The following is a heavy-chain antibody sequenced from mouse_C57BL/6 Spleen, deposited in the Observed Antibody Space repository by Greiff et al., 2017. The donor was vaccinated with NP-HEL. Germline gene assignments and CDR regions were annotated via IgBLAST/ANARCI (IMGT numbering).Heavy chain of an antibody. Sequence: VQLQQSGAELVKPGASVKISCKASGYAFSSYWMNWVKQRPGKGLEWFGQIYPGDGDTNYNGKFKGKATLTADKSSSTAYMQLSSLTSEDSAVYFCARSDYSNFFDYWGQGTTLTVSS. CDR1: GYAFSSYW. CDR3: ARSDYSNFFDY. V-gene: IGHV1-80*01. D-gene: IGHD2-5*01. CDR2: IYPGDGDT. J-gene: IGHJ2*01.